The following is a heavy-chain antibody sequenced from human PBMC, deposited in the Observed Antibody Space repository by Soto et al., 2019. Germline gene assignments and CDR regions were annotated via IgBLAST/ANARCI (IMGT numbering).Heavy chain of an antibody. J-gene: IGHJ6*02. Sequence: ASVKVSCKASGYTFTRYALSWVRQAPGQGFEWMGWISGYNGKTNYAQKFQGRVIMTTDTSTSTGYMELRSLRSDDTAVYYCARDNGLVVVPAASMDVWGQGTTVTVPS. V-gene: IGHV1-18*04. CDR2: ISGYNGKT. CDR1: GYTFTRYA. D-gene: IGHD2-2*01. CDR3: ARDNGLVVVPAASMDV.